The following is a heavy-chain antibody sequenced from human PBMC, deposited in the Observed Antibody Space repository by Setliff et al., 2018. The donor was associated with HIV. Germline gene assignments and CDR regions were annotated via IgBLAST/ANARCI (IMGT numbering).Heavy chain of an antibody. CDR3: ARTLPQYTNLFDY. J-gene: IGHJ4*02. CDR2: MMPSSGNT. D-gene: IGHD5-18*01. Sequence: GASVKVSCKASGYTFTSYDINWVRQATGQGLEWMGWMMPSSGNTGYAQKFQGRLTMTRNTSISTAYMELNGLISEDAAVYYCARTLPQYTNLFDYWGQGTLVTVSS. CDR1: GYTFTSYD. V-gene: IGHV1-8*02.